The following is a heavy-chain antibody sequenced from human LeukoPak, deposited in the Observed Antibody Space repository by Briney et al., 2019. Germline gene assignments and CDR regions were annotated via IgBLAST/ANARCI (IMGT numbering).Heavy chain of an antibody. CDR2: IYYSGST. D-gene: IGHD3-9*01. CDR1: GGSISSGGYY. V-gene: IGHV4-31*03. J-gene: IGHJ4*02. CDR3: VRGDYDILTGYRYFDY. Sequence: SQSLSLTCTVSGGSISSGGYYWSWIRQHPGKGLEWIGYIYYSGSTYYNPSLKSRVTISVDTSKNQFSLKLSSVTAADTAVYYCVRGDYDILTGYRYFDYWGQGTLVTVSS.